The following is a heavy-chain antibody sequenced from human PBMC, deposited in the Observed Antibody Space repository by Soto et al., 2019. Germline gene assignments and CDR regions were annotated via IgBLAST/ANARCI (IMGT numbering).Heavy chain of an antibody. J-gene: IGHJ3*02. CDR2: ISSSSSTI. V-gene: IGHV3-48*01. Sequence: GGSLRLSCAASGFTFSSYSMNWVRQAPGKGLEWVSYISSSSSTIYYADSVKGRFTISRDNAKNSLYLQMNSLRAEDTAVYYCATYYDFWSGYFHAFDIWGQGTMVTVSS. CDR3: ATYYDFWSGYFHAFDI. D-gene: IGHD3-3*01. CDR1: GFTFSSYS.